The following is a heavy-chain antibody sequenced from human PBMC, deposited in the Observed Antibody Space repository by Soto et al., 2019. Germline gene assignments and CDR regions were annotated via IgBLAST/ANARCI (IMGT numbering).Heavy chain of an antibody. J-gene: IGHJ4*02. D-gene: IGHD3-10*01. CDR1: GGSFSGYY. CDR3: ARGGGITMVRGVIITRGLYYFDY. V-gene: IGHV4-34*01. Sequence: SETLSLTCAVYGGSFSGYYWSWIRRPPGKGLEWIGEINHSGSTNYNPSLKSRVTISVDTSKNQFSLKLSSVTAADTAVYYCARGGGITMVRGVIITRGLYYFDYWGQGTLVTVSS. CDR2: INHSGST.